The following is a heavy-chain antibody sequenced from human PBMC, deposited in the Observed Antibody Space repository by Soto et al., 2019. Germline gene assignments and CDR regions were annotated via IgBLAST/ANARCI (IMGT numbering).Heavy chain of an antibody. CDR3: ARSLWFGDKPPSDC. CDR2: ISSSSSYI. J-gene: IGHJ4*02. Sequence: PGGSLRLSCAASGFTFSSYSMNWVRQAPGKGLDWVSSISSSSSYIYYEDSVKGRFTISRDNAKNSLYLQMNSLRAEDTAVYYCARSLWFGDKPPSDCWGQGTLVTVSS. V-gene: IGHV3-21*01. D-gene: IGHD3-10*01. CDR1: GFTFSSYS.